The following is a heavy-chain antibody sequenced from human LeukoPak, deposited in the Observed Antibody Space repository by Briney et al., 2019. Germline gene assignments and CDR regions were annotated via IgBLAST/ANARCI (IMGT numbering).Heavy chain of an antibody. V-gene: IGHV3-7*05. D-gene: IGHD4-17*01. CDR2: IKPDGSER. CDR3: ARWVTTSYYGMDV. CDR1: GFTFTNHW. J-gene: IGHJ6*02. Sequence: GGSLRLSCTTSGFTFTNHWMTWVRQAPGKGLEWVANIKPDGSERSYVDSVKGRFTVSRDNAKNSLYLQMNSLRGGDTAVYYCARWVTTSYYGMDVWGQGTTVIVSS.